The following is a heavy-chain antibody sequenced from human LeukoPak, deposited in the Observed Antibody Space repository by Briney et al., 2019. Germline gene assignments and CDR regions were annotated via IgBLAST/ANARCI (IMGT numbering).Heavy chain of an antibody. V-gene: IGHV1-18*01. D-gene: IGHD4-11*01. J-gene: IGHJ6*02. CDR1: GYTFTSYG. Sequence: VASVKVSCKASGYTFTSYGISWVRQAPGQGLEWMGWISAYNGNTNYAQKLQGRVTMTTDTSTSTAYMELRSLRSDDTTVYYCAREQYSNYIYYYYYGMDVWGQGTTVTVSS. CDR2: ISAYNGNT. CDR3: AREQYSNYIYYYYYGMDV.